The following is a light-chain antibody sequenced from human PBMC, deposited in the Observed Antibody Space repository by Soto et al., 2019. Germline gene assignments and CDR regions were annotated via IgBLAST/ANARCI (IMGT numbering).Light chain of an antibody. J-gene: IGKJ1*01. Sequence: MVLTQSPGTLSLSPGERATLSCRASQSVSNTYFAWYQQKPGQAPRLLIYGAYNRAAGIPDRFSGSGSGTDFTLTSSRLEHDDFAVYYCQQYGSSGTFGQGTKVEIK. CDR1: QSVSNTY. CDR3: QQYGSSGT. V-gene: IGKV3-20*01. CDR2: GAY.